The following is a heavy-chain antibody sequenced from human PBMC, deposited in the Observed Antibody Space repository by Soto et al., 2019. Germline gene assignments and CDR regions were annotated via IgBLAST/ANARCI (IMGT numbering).Heavy chain of an antibody. J-gene: IGHJ6*02. D-gene: IGHD3-16*01. CDR2: IWYDGSNK. CDR1: GFTFSSYG. CDR3: GRDMEKWGESYGMGV. V-gene: IGHV3-33*01. Sequence: QVQLVESGGGVVQPGRSLRLSCAASGFTFSSYGMHWVRQAPGKGLEWVAVIWYDGSNKYYADSVKGRFTISRDNSKKTIYRKINILRAEDPAVYYCGRDMEKWGESYGMGVWGQGTAVTVSS.